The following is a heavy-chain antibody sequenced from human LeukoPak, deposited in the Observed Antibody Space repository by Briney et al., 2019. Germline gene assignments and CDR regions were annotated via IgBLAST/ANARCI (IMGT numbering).Heavy chain of an antibody. CDR1: GGSVGDYY. J-gene: IGHJ4*02. CDR2: IYYTGT. CDR3: ASRKLGNDY. V-gene: IGHV4-59*02. D-gene: IGHD7-27*01. Sequence: SETLSLTCTVSGGSVGDYYWSWIRQSPGKGLEWIGYIYYTGTSYNPSLKSRVTISADTSKNQFSLNLSSVTAADTAVYYCASRKLGNDYWGQGTLVTVSS.